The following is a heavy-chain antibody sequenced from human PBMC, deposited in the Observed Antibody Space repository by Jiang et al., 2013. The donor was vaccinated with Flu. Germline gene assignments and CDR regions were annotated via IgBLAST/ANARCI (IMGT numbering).Heavy chain of an antibody. CDR1: GDSISRGFY. J-gene: IGHJ4*02. CDR2: IYHNGNT. V-gene: IGHV4-38-2*02. Sequence: GSGLVKPSETLSLTCTVSGDSISRGFYWGWIRQPPGKGLEWIGNIYHNGNTYYNPSLESRVTISADTSKNQFSLKLSSVTAADTAVYYCARDPAPVRRYGGYDSGHWGQGTLVTVSS. D-gene: IGHD5-12*01. CDR3: ARDPAPVRRYGGYDSGH.